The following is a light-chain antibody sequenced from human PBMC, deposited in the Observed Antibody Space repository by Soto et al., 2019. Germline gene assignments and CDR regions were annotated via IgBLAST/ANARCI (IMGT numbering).Light chain of an antibody. Sequence: ESVLTQSPGTLSLSPGEKATLSCRASQSVSSSYLAWYQQKPGQAPRLLIYGASSRATGIPDRFSGSGSGTDFTLTVSRLEPEAFAVYYCQQFGSSSWTFGQGTKVEIK. V-gene: IGKV3-20*01. CDR1: QSVSSSY. CDR3: QQFGSSSWT. CDR2: GAS. J-gene: IGKJ1*01.